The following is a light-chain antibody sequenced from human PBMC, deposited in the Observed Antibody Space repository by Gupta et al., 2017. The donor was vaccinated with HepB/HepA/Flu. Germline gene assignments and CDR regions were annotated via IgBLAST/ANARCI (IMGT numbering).Light chain of an antibody. CDR2: VKGDGSH. J-gene: IGLJ1*01. Sequence: QVVLTQSPSASASLGASVRLTCTLTSGHSTYAIAWHQQQPEKGARYLMKVKGDGSHTKGDGIPDRFSGSSSGAERYITISSLQYDDEADCYCQTWGAGIRLFGTGTKVTVL. CDR1: SGHSTYA. V-gene: IGLV4-69*01. CDR3: QTWGAGIRL.